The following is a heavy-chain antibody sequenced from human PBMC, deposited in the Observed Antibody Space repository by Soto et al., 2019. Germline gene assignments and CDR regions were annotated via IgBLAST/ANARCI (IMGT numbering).Heavy chain of an antibody. V-gene: IGHV3-23*01. CDR2: ISGSGGSP. CDR1: GFTFDTFA. Sequence: EVQLLQSGGGSVQPGGSLRLSCEASGFTFDTFAMNWVRQAPGKGLEWVSGISGSGGSPFYAESVKGRFTISRDNSKNTLHLQMTSLRAEDTATYYCAKDYGVEVVAGWIDYWGQGTLVTVSS. D-gene: IGHD2-21*02. CDR3: AKDYGVEVVAGWIDY. J-gene: IGHJ4*02.